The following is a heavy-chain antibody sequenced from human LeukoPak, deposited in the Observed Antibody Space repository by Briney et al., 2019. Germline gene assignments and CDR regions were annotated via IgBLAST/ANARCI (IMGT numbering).Heavy chain of an antibody. J-gene: IGHJ4*02. Sequence: SETLSLTCTVSGGSISSGDYYWSWIRQHPGTGLEWIGNIYYSGSTYYNPSLKSRVTISVGTSKSQFSLKLSSVTAADTAVYYCAREGYDSSYYYYLDYWGQGTLVTVSS. V-gene: IGHV4-31*03. CDR2: IYYSGST. CDR3: AREGYDSSYYYYLDY. D-gene: IGHD3-22*01. CDR1: GGSISSGDYY.